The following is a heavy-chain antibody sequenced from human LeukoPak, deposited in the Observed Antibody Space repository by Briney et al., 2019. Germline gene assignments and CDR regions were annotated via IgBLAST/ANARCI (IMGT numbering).Heavy chain of an antibody. J-gene: IGHJ4*02. CDR1: GFTFSSYS. CDR2: ISSSSSYI. Sequence: GGSLRLSCVASGFTFSSYSMNWVRQAPGKGLEWVSSISSSSSYIYYADSVKGRFTISRDNAKNSLYLQMNSLRAEDTAVYYCARDFSGGSCSLDYWGQGTLVTVSS. CDR3: ARDFSGGSCSLDY. V-gene: IGHV3-21*01. D-gene: IGHD2-15*01.